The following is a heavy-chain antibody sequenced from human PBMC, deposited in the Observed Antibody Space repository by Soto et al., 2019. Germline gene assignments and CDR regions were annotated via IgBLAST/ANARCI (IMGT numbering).Heavy chain of an antibody. Sequence: QVELVQSGAEVKKPGSSVRVSCKASGGAFNNYGFTWVRQASGQGLEWMGQIIPLFSTTHYAQKFQGRVSITADGSTSTVHMELSSLTSEDTAVYYCARDGNLSSPYGDFDYWGQGTLVIVS. CDR2: IIPLFSTT. D-gene: IGHD6-6*01. CDR1: GGAFNNYG. V-gene: IGHV1-69*01. J-gene: IGHJ4*02. CDR3: ARDGNLSSPYGDFDY.